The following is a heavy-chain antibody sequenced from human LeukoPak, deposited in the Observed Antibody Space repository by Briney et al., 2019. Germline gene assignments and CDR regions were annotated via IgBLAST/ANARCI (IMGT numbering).Heavy chain of an antibody. V-gene: IGHV4-4*02. CDR3: GRSSVAGTRYLDY. CDR1: GGSISSSNW. D-gene: IGHD6-19*01. CDR2: IYHSGST. Sequence: PSETLSLTCAVSGGSISSSNWWSWVRQPPGKGLEWIGEIYHSGSTNYNPSLKSRVTISVDKSKNQFPLKLSSVTAADTAVYYCGRSSVAGTRYLDYWGQGTLVTVSS. J-gene: IGHJ4*02.